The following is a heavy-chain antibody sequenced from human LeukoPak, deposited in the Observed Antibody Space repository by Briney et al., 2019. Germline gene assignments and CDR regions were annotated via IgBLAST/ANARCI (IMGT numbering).Heavy chain of an antibody. D-gene: IGHD3-10*01. CDR3: ARVRFGSGSSVYFDL. J-gene: IGHJ4*02. Sequence: GGSLRLSCAASGLTFSSYWMTWARQAPGKGLEWVANMNQDGSDKYYLDSVKGRFTISRDNAKNSLYLQLNSLRAEDTAVYYCARVRFGSGSSVYFDLWGQGTLVTVSS. CDR1: GLTFSSYW. CDR2: MNQDGSDK. V-gene: IGHV3-7*01.